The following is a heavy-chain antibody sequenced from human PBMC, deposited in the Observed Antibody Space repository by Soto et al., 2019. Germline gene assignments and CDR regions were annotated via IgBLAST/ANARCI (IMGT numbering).Heavy chain of an antibody. CDR2: ISYDGSNK. CDR3: AKSGSGPVAWGWFGP. V-gene: IGHV3-30*18. Sequence: QVQLVESGGGVVQPGRSLRLSCAASGFTFSSYGMHWVRQAPGKGLEWVAVISYDGSNKYYVDSVKGRFTISRDKSKNTVYLQMNSLRAEATAVYYCAKSGSGPVAWGWFGPWGQGTLVTVSS. D-gene: IGHD3-10*01. CDR1: GFTFSSYG. J-gene: IGHJ5*02.